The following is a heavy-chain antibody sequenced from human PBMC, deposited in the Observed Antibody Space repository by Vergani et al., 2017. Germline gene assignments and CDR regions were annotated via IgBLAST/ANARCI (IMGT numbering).Heavy chain of an antibody. J-gene: IGHJ4*02. CDR2: ISGSGGST. CDR1: GFTFDDYG. V-gene: IGHV3-20*04. D-gene: IGHD3-3*01. Sequence: EVQLVESGGGVVRPGGSLRLSCAASGFTFDDYGMSWVRQAPGKGLEWVSAISGSGGSTSYAQKFQGRVTMTRDTSTSTVYMELSSLRSEDTAVYYCARVAYYDFWSGYYNAGGYFDYWGQGTLVTVSS. CDR3: ARVAYYDFWSGYYNAGGYFDY.